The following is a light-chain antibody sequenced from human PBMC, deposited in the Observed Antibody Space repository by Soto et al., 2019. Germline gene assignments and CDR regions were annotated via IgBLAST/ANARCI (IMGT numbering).Light chain of an antibody. Sequence: QSVLTQPPSVSEAPRQRVTISCSGSSSNIGNNAVNWYQQLPGKDPQHLIYYDDLLPSGVSDRFSGSKSGTSASLAISGLQSEDEADYYCAAWDDSLNGVVFGGGTKVTVL. CDR3: AAWDDSLNGVV. CDR1: SSNIGNNA. V-gene: IGLV1-36*01. CDR2: YDD. J-gene: IGLJ2*01.